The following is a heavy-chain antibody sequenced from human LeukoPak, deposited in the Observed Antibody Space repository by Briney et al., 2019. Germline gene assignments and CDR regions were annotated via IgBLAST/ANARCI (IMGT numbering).Heavy chain of an antibody. V-gene: IGHV4-31*03. Sequence: TSETLSLTCTVSGGSISSGGYYWSWIRQHPGKGLEWIGYIYYSGSTYYNPSLKSRVTLSVDTSKNQFSLKLSSVTAADTAVYYCARTSSGYPRQYYFDYWGQGTLVTVSS. J-gene: IGHJ4*02. D-gene: IGHD3-22*01. CDR1: GGSISSGGYY. CDR3: ARTSSGYPRQYYFDY. CDR2: IYYSGST.